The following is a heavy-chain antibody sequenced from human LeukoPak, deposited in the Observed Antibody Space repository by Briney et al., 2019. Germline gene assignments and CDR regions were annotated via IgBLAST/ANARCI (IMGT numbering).Heavy chain of an antibody. J-gene: IGHJ5*02. CDR2: MNPNSGNT. CDR3: ARAGYCTNGVCSAWFDP. V-gene: IGHV1-8*01. CDR1: GYTFTSYD. Sequence: ASVKVSCKASGYTFTSYDINWVRQATGQGLEWMGWMNPNSGNTGYAQKFQGRVTMTTDTSTSTAYMELRSLRSDDTAVYYCARAGYCTNGVCSAWFDPWGQGTLVTVSS. D-gene: IGHD2-8*01.